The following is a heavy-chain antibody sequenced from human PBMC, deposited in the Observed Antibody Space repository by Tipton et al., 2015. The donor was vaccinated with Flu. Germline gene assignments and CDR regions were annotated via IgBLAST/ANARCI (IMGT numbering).Heavy chain of an antibody. Sequence: LSLTCAASRFTFSSYWMNWVRQAPGKGLEWVANIKPDGSEKYYVDSVKGRFTISRDNAKNSLYLQMNSLRAEDTAVYYCATGRGTEMGWGQGTLVIVSS. J-gene: IGHJ4*02. CDR2: IKPDGSEK. CDR1: RFTFSSYW. V-gene: IGHV3-7*01. D-gene: IGHD5-24*01. CDR3: ATGRGTEMG.